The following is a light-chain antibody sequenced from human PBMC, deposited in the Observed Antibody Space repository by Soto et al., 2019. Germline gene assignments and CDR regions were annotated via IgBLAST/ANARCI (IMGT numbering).Light chain of an antibody. CDR3: SSYTSTSTYV. CDR2: DVS. J-gene: IGLJ1*01. CDR1: SNDIGSYNY. V-gene: IGLV2-14*01. Sequence: QSLLTQPASVSGCPGQSITISCTGTSNDIGSYNYVSWYQQHPDKAPKVMIYDVSYRPSGVSNRFSGSKSGNTASLTISGLQAGDEADYYCSSYTSTSTYVFGTGTKVTVL.